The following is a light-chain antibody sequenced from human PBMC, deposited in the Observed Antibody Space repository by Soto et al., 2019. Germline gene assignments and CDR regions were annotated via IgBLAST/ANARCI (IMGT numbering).Light chain of an antibody. CDR3: QQSYSTRIT. V-gene: IGKV1-39*01. J-gene: IGKJ5*01. CDR1: QSISSY. Sequence: DIXMTQSPSSLPASVGDRVTITCRASQSISSYLNWYQQKPGKAPKLLIYAASSLQSGVPSRFSGSGSGTDFTLTISSLQPEDFATYYCQQSYSTRITFGQGTRLEIK. CDR2: AAS.